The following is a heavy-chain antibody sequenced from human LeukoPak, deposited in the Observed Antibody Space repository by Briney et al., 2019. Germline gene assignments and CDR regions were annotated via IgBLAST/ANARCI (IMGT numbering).Heavy chain of an antibody. CDR1: GFTFSSSW. CDR2: IKQDGSEK. J-gene: IGHJ4*02. V-gene: IGHV3-7*01. D-gene: IGHD2-21*02. Sequence: PGGSLRLSCAASGFTFSSSWMNWVRQAPGKGLEWVASIKQDGSEKYYVDPVKGRFTISRDNAKKSLYLQMNSLRDEDTAVYYCARDQDCGGDCYWDFDYWGQGTLVTVSS. CDR3: ARDQDCGGDCYWDFDY.